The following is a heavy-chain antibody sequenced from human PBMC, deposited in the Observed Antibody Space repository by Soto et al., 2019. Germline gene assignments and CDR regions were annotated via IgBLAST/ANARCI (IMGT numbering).Heavy chain of an antibody. Sequence: QVQLVQSGAEVKKPGSSVKVSCKASGGTFSSYAISWVRQAPGPGLEWMGGIIPIFGTANYAQKFQGRVTITADESTSPAYLELSSLRSEDTAVYYCAREGASGSHIGYWGQGTLVTVSS. CDR2: IIPIFGTA. J-gene: IGHJ4*02. CDR1: GGTFSSYA. D-gene: IGHD3-22*01. CDR3: AREGASGSHIGY. V-gene: IGHV1-69*01.